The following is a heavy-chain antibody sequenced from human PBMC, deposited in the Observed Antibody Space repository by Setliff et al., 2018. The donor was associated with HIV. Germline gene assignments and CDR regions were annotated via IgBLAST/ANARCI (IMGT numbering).Heavy chain of an antibody. J-gene: IGHJ5*02. V-gene: IGHV3-30*04. Sequence: PGGSLRLSCEASGFYFRGYAMHWVRQAPGKGLEWVAVIYFDGSDRSYADSVKGRFTISRDNSKNTVYLEMNSLRGDDTAVYFCAKDRGQGYSGYYGCGSWGQGTLVTVSS. D-gene: IGHD5-12*01. CDR3: AKDRGQGYSGYYGCGS. CDR1: GFYFRGYA. CDR2: IYFDGSDR.